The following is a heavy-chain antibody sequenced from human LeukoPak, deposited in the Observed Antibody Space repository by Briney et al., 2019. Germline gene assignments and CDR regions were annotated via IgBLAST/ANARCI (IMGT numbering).Heavy chain of an antibody. J-gene: IGHJ4*02. CDR2: INPSGGST. CDR1: GYTFTSYY. D-gene: IGHD6-19*01. V-gene: IGHV1-46*01. CDR3: ARDRSQYYFDY. Sequence: ASVKVSCKASGYTFTSYYMHWVRQAPGQGLEWMGIINPSGGSTSYAQKFQGRVTMTRDTSTSTAYMELSSLRSEDTAVYYCARDRSQYYFDYWGQGTLVTVSS.